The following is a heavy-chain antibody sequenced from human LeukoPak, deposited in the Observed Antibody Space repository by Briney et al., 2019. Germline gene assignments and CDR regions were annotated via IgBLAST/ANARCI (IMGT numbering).Heavy chain of an antibody. CDR2: IYHSGCT. Sequence: SETLSLTCTVSGGSISSSSYYWGWIRQPPGKGLEWIGSIYHSGCTYYNPSLKSRVTISVDRSKNQFSLKLSSVTAADTAVYYCARGTRGYSYGKYYFDYWGQGTLVTVSP. CDR3: ARGTRGYSYGKYYFDY. V-gene: IGHV4-39*07. CDR1: GGSISSSSYY. J-gene: IGHJ4*02. D-gene: IGHD5-18*01.